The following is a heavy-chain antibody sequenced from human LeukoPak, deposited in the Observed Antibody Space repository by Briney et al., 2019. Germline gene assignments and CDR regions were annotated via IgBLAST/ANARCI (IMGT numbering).Heavy chain of an antibody. CDR1: GGSFSGYY. CDR2: INHSGST. V-gene: IGHV4-34*01. Sequence: SETLSLTCAVYGGSFSGYYWSWIRQPPGKGLEWIGEINHSGSTNYTPSLKSRVTISVDTSKNQFSLKLSSVTAADTAVYYCARLHLVSSGWYPMADSWGQGTLVPVSS. CDR3: ARLHLVSSGWYPMADS. J-gene: IGHJ4*02. D-gene: IGHD6-19*01.